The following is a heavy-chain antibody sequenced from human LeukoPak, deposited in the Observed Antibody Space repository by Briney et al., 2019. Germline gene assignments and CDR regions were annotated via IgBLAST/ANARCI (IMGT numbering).Heavy chain of an antibody. CDR1: GFTFSDYY. Sequence: KTGGSLRLSCAASGFTFSDYYMSWIRQAPGKGLEWVSYISSSGSTIYCADSVKGRFTISRDNAKNSLYLQMNSLRAEDTAVYYCAKFRQRVGANPHFDYWGQGTLVTVSS. V-gene: IGHV3-11*01. CDR3: AKFRQRVGANPHFDY. J-gene: IGHJ4*02. CDR2: ISSSGSTI. D-gene: IGHD1-26*01.